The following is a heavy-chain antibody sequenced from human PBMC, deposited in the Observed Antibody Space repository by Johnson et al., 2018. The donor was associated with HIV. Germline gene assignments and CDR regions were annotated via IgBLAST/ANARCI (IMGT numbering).Heavy chain of an antibody. CDR1: GFTFDDYA. CDR2: ISWNSVTI. D-gene: IGHD3-10*01. V-gene: IGHV3-9*01. CDR3: AKASGSGRSNLGAFDI. Sequence: VQLVESGGGLIQPGGSLRLSCAASGFTFDDYAMHWVRQPPGKGLEWVSGISWNSVTIGYADSVKGRFTISRDNSKNTLYLQMNSLRAEDTALYYCAKASGSGRSNLGAFDIWGQGTMVTVSS. J-gene: IGHJ3*02.